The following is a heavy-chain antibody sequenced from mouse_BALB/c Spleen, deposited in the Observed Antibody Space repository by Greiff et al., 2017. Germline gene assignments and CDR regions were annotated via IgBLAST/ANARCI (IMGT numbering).Heavy chain of an antibody. CDR3: ARDMGFAYYAMDD. CDR2: ISYDGSN. D-gene: IGHD1-1*02. CDR1: GYSITSGYY. V-gene: IGHV3-6*02. J-gene: IGHJ4*01. Sequence: ESGPGLVKPSQSLSLTCSVTGYSITSGYYWYWIRQFPGNKLEWLCYISYDGSNNYNPSLKNRISITRDTSKNQFFLKLNSVTTEDTATYYCARDMGFAYYAMDDWGQGTSVTVSS.